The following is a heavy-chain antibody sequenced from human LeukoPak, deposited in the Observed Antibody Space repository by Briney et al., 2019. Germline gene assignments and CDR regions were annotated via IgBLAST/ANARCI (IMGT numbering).Heavy chain of an antibody. V-gene: IGHV3-74*01. CDR1: GITFSSYW. CDR3: ARAYIDYSAIPYYFDY. CDR2: INSDGSST. Sequence: GGSLRLSCAASGITFSSYWMHWVRQAPGKGLVWVSRINSDGSSTRYADSVKGRFTISRDNSKNTLFLQVNSLRADDTAVYYCARAYIDYSAIPYYFDYWGQGTRVTVSS. D-gene: IGHD4-11*01. J-gene: IGHJ4*02.